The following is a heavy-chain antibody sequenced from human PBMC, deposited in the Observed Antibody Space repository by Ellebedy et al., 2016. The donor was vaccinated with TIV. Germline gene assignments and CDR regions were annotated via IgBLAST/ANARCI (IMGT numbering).Heavy chain of an antibody. D-gene: IGHD6-6*01. V-gene: IGHV1-46*01. J-gene: IGHJ6*02. CDR3: ARDLRDSSSSRYYYGMDV. CDR2: INPSGGST. CDR1: GYTFTSYY. Sequence: ASVKVSCKASGYTFTSYYMHWVRQAPGQGLEWMGIINPSGGSTSYAQKFQGRVTMTRDTSTSTVYVELSSLRSEDTAVYYCARDLRDSSSSRYYYGMDVWGQGTTVTVSS.